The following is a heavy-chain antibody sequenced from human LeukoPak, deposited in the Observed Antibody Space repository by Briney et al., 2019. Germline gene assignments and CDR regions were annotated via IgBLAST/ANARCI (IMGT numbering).Heavy chain of an antibody. V-gene: IGHV4-39*01. CDR3: ARHCGRITMIVVPWYFDL. J-gene: IGHJ2*01. CDR1: GGSFSSYY. Sequence: SETLSLTCAVYGGSFSSYYWGWIRQPPGKGLEWIGSIYYSGSTYYNPSLKSRVTISVDTSKNQFPLKLSSVTAADTAVYYCARHCGRITMIVVPWYFDLWGRGTLVTVSS. CDR2: IYYSGST. D-gene: IGHD3-22*01.